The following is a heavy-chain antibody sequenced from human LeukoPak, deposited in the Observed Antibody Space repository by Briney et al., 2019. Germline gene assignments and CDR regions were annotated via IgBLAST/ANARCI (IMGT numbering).Heavy chain of an antibody. V-gene: IGHV3-48*01. Sequence: GGSLRLSCAASGFTFSCYIMNWVRQAPGKGLEWVSFIGTSGNTIYYADSVKGRFTVSRDNAKNALYLQMNSLTAEDTAVYYCARDQWLDYWGQGTLVTVSS. J-gene: IGHJ4*02. CDR3: ARDQWLDY. CDR1: GFTFSCYI. D-gene: IGHD5-24*01. CDR2: IGTSGNTI.